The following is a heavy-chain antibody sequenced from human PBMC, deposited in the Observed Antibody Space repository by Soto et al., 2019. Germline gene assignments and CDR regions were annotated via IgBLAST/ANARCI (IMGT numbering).Heavy chain of an antibody. CDR1: GFTFSSYW. V-gene: IGHV3-74*01. Sequence: EVQLVESGGGLVQPGGSLRLSCAASGFTFSSYWMHWVRQAPGKGLVWVSRINSDGSSTSYADSVKGRFTISRDNAKNTLDLERNSLRAEGTAVYYCARDLRGSYYYYGMDVWGQGPTVTVSS. CDR2: INSDGSST. J-gene: IGHJ6*02. CDR3: ARDLRGSYYYYGMDV. D-gene: IGHD3-10*01.